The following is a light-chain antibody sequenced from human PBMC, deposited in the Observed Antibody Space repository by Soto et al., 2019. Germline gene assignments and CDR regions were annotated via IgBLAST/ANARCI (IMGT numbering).Light chain of an antibody. J-gene: IGLJ1*01. Sequence: QSVLTQPASVSGSPGQSIAVSCTGTSSDVGSYNLVSWYQQHPGKAPKLLIYEDNKRPSGVSDRFSGSKSGNTASLTISGLQTEDEADYYCCSYADTSTYVFRTGTKVTVL. CDR3: CSYADTSTYV. CDR1: SSDVGSYNL. V-gene: IGLV2-23*01. CDR2: EDN.